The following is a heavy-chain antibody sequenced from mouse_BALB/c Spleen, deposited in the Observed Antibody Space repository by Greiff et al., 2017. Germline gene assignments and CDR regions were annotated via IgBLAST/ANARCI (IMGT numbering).Heavy chain of an antibody. CDR2: IDPANGNT. Sequence: VHVKQSGAELVKPGASVKLSCTASGFNIKDTYMHWVKQRPEQGLEWIGRIDPANGNTKYDPKFQGKATITADTSSNTAYLQLSSLTSEDTAVYYCARRGMITTYAMDYWGQGTSVTVSS. D-gene: IGHD2-4*01. CDR1: GFNIKDTY. V-gene: IGHV14-3*02. J-gene: IGHJ4*01. CDR3: ARRGMITTYAMDY.